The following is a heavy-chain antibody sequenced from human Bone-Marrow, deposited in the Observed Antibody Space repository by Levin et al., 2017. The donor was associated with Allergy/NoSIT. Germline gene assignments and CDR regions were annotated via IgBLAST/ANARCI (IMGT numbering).Heavy chain of an antibody. J-gene: IGHJ4*02. V-gene: IGHV3-9*01. D-gene: IGHD3-22*01. CDR2: ISWNSGSI. CDR3: AKAGDYFDSWMDY. CDR1: GFTFDDYA. Sequence: GGSLRLSCAASGFTFDDYAMHWVRQAPGNGLEWVSYISWNSGSIAYADSVKGRFTISRDNAKNSLYLQMNSLRPEDTALYYCAKAGDYFDSWMDYWGQGTLVTVSS.